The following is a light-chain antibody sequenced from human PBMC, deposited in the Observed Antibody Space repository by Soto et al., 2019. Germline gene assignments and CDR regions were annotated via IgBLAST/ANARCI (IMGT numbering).Light chain of an antibody. CDR3: QQRTRWPMT. CDR2: DGS. V-gene: IGKV3-11*01. J-gene: IGKJ5*01. CDR1: XNLHSF. Sequence: EIVLTQSPATLSVSPWEXVTLSCRASXNLHSFLNWYQQRPGQAPRPLIYDGSKRAAGVPDRISGDGSGTDYTLTISSLEPEDFAVYYCQQRTRWPMTFGQGTRLEIK.